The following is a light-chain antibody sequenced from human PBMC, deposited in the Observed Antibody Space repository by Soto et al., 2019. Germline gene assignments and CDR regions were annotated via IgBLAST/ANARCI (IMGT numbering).Light chain of an antibody. J-gene: IGLJ1*01. V-gene: IGLV2-14*01. CDR1: SSDVGGYNY. Sequence: QSVLTQPASVSGSPGQSITISCTGTSSDVGGYNYVSWYQQHPGKAPKLMIYDVSNRPSGVSNRFSGSKSGNTASLTISGLQAEAKSNYYCSSYTSISTLVFGTGTKRTVL. CDR2: DVS. CDR3: SSYTSISTLV.